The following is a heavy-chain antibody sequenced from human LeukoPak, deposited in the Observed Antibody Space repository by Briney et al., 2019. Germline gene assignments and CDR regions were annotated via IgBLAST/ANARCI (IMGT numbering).Heavy chain of an antibody. V-gene: IGHV3-23*01. D-gene: IGHD6-13*01. CDR3: AKEVPRGVAAAGSFDY. J-gene: IGHJ4*02. CDR1: GFTFSSYA. Sequence: GGSLRLSCAASGFTFSSYAMSWVRQAPGKGLEWVSAISGSGGSTYYADSVKGRFTISRDNSKNTLYLQMNSLRAEDTAVYYCAKEVPRGVAAAGSFDYWGQGALVTVSS. CDR2: ISGSGGST.